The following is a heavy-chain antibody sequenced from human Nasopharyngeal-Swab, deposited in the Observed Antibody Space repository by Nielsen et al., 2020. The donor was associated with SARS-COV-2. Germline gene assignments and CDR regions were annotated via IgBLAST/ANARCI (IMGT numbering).Heavy chain of an antibody. J-gene: IGHJ4*02. CDR2: INHSGST. V-gene: IGHV4-34*01. D-gene: IGHD6-13*01. Sequence: WIRQPPGKGLEWIGEINHSGSTNYNPSLKSRVTISVDTSKNQFSLKLSSVTAADTAVYYCAGGFPGAAAGTDYWGQGTLVTVSS. CDR3: AGGFPGAAAGTDY.